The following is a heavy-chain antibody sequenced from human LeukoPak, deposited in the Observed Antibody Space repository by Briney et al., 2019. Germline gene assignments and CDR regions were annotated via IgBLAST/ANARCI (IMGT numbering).Heavy chain of an antibody. CDR2: INSDGSST. CDR1: GFTFSSYW. V-gene: IGHV3-74*01. J-gene: IGHJ3*02. CDR3: AREPAARGGRSIAVADDAFDI. D-gene: IGHD6-19*01. Sequence: PGGSLRLSCAASGFTFSSYWMHWVRQAPGKGLVWVSRINSDGSSTSYADSVKGRFTISRDNAKNTLYPQMNSLRAEDTAVYYCAREPAARGGRSIAVADDAFDIWGQGTMVTVSS.